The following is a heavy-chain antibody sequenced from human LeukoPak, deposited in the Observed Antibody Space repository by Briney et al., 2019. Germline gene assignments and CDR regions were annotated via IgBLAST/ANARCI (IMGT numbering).Heavy chain of an antibody. CDR2: INPSGGST. Sequence: ASVKVSCKASGYTFTSYYMHWVRQAPGQGLEWMGIINPSGGSTSYAQKFQGRVTMTRDTSTSTVYMGLSSLRSEDTAVYYCARDHTLRSRYSSSWYFDYWGQGTLVTVSS. CDR1: GYTFTSYY. D-gene: IGHD6-13*01. V-gene: IGHV1-46*01. J-gene: IGHJ4*02. CDR3: ARDHTLRSRYSSSWYFDY.